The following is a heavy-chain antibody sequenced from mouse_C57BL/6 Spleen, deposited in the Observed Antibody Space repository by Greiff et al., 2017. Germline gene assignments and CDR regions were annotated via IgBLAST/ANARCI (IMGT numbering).Heavy chain of an antibody. Sequence: QVQLQQSGAELVRPGTSVKVSCKASGYAFTNYLIEWVKQRPGQGLEWIGVINPGSGGTNYNEKFKGKATLTADKSSSTAYMQLSSLTSEDSAVYFCARSDDYGGGFAYWGQGTLVTVSA. J-gene: IGHJ3*01. CDR3: ARSDDYGGGFAY. V-gene: IGHV1-54*01. CDR1: GYAFTNYL. D-gene: IGHD2-4*01. CDR2: INPGSGGT.